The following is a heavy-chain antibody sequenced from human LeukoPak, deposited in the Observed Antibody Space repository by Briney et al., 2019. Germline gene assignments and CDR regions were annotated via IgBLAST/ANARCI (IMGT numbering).Heavy chain of an antibody. J-gene: IGHJ4*02. Sequence: ASVKVSCKASGYTFIFYYVHWVRQAPGQGLEWMGIINPNSGCTTYAQKFQGRVTLTGDTSASTVFMELSSLTSEDTAVYYCAREGFCSGTNCPAVYWGQGTLVTVSS. CDR1: GYTFIFYY. CDR2: INPNSGCT. D-gene: IGHD2-2*01. CDR3: AREGFCSGTNCPAVY. V-gene: IGHV1-46*01.